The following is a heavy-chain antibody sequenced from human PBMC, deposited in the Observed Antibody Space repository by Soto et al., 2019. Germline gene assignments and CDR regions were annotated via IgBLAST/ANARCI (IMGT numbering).Heavy chain of an antibody. V-gene: IGHV4-30-4*01. CDR2: IYYSGST. J-gene: IGHJ4*02. CDR1: GGSISSGDYY. Sequence: QVQLQESGPGLVKPSQTLSLTCTVSGGSISSGDYYWTWIRQPPGKGLEWIGYIYYSGSTYYNPSLRSRVTISVDTSKNQLSLKLSSVTAADTAVYYCARSPKGTTFDYWGQGTLVTVSS. CDR3: ARSPKGTTFDY. D-gene: IGHD1-1*01.